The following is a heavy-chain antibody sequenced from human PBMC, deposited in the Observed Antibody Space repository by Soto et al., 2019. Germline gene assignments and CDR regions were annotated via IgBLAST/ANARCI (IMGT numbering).Heavy chain of an antibody. CDR3: ARLPPTGTSYYFYY. D-gene: IGHD1-7*01. Sequence: QVQLVESGGGVVQPGRSLRLSCAASGFTFSIYAMHWVRQAPGKGLEWVAVISYDGSNKYYADSVKGRFTISRDNSKNTLYLQMNSLRAEDTAVYYCARLPPTGTSYYFYYWGQVTLVTVSS. CDR2: ISYDGSNK. J-gene: IGHJ4*02. V-gene: IGHV3-30-3*01. CDR1: GFTFSIYA.